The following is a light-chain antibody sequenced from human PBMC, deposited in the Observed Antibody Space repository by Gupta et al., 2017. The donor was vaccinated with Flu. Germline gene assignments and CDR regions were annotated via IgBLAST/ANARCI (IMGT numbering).Light chain of an antibody. CDR1: QSVLYSSNNKNY. CDR3: QHYVLTPPT. J-gene: IGKJ3*01. Sequence: DIVMTQSPDSLAVSLGERATINCKSSQSVLYSSNNKNYLAWYQQKPGQPPKLLIYWASARESGVPERFSGSGSGTDFTLTISSLQAEDVAVYYCQHYVLTPPTFGPGTKVDI. CDR2: WAS. V-gene: IGKV4-1*01.